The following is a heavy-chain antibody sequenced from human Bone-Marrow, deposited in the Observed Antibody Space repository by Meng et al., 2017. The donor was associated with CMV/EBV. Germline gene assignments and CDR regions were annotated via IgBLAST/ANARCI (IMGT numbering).Heavy chain of an antibody. V-gene: IGHV4-59*01. D-gene: IGHD6-19*01. CDR2: IYYSGST. CDR3: ARDVGGSSGWDLGH. CDR1: GGSIRSYY. J-gene: IGHJ4*02. Sequence: SETLSLTCTVSGGSIRSYYWSWIRQPPGKGLEWIGYIYYSGSTNYNPSLKSRVTISVDTSKNQFSLKLSSVTTADTAVYYCARDVGGSSGWDLGHWGQGTLVTVSS.